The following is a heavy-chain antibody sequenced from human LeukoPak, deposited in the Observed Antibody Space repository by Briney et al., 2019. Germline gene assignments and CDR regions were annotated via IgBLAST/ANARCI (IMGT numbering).Heavy chain of an antibody. D-gene: IGHD3-10*01. CDR2: MNPNSGNT. V-gene: IGHV1-8*01. Sequence: ASVKVSCKASGYTFTSYDINWVRQATGQGPEWMGWMNPNSGNTGYAQKFQGRVTMTRNTSISTAYMELSSLRSEDTAVYYCARATERVLLWFGKKYYFDYWGQGTLVTVSS. CDR1: GYTFTSYD. CDR3: ARATERVLLWFGKKYYFDY. J-gene: IGHJ4*02.